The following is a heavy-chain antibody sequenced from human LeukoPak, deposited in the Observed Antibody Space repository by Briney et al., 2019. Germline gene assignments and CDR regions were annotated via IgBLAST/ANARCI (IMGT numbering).Heavy chain of an antibody. CDR2: ISTYNGNT. D-gene: IGHD2-2*01. Sequence: ASVKVSCKASGYTFTKYGITWVRQAPGQGLEWMGWISTYNGNTNYAQKLQGRVTMTTDTSTSTAYMELRSLISDDTAIYYCARSGHCSGTGCYAEGIDYWGQGTLVTVSS. CDR1: GYTFTKYG. V-gene: IGHV1-18*01. CDR3: ARSGHCSGTGCYAEGIDY. J-gene: IGHJ4*02.